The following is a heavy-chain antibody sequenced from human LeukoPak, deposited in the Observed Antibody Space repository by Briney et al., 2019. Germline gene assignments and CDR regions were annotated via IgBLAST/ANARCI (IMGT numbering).Heavy chain of an antibody. V-gene: IGHV3-74*01. J-gene: IGHJ4*02. D-gene: IGHD2-15*01. CDR3: ARVVGPAHLDS. Sequence: GGSLRLSCAASGFTFNNYWMHWVRQAPGKGLVWVSRINNDGSSTIYAGSVKGRFTISRDNAENTLYLQMNTLRAEDTAVYYCARVVGPAHLDSWGQGTLVTVSS. CDR2: INNDGSST. CDR1: GFTFNNYW.